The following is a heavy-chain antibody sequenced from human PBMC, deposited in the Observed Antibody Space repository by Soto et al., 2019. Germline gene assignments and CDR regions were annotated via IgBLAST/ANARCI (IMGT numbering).Heavy chain of an antibody. V-gene: IGHV6-1*01. D-gene: IGHD6-19*01. J-gene: IGHJ4*02. CDR3: ARVGIAVAGKPKMKYYFDY. CDR1: GDSVSSNSAA. CDR2: TYYRSKWYN. Sequence: PSQTLSLTCAISGDSVSSNSAAWNWIRQSPSRGLEWLGRTYYRSKWYNDYAVSVKSRITISPDTSKNQFSLQLNSVTPEDTAVYYCARVGIAVAGKPKMKYYFDYWGQGTLVTVSS.